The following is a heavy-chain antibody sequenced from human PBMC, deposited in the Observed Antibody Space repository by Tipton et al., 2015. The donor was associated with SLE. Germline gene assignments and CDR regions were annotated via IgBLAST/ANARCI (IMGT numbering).Heavy chain of an antibody. V-gene: IGHV3-23*01. J-gene: IGHJ6*03. D-gene: IGHD3-16*02. CDR3: AHPTPYDYVWGSYRSTAYYYYMDV. Sequence: SLRLSCAASGFTFSSYAMSWVRQAPGKGLEWVSAISGSGGSTYYADSVKGRFTISRDNSKNTLYLQMNSLRAEDTAVYYCAHPTPYDYVWGSYRSTAYYYYMDVWGKGTTVTVSS. CDR2: ISGSGGST. CDR1: GFTFSSYA.